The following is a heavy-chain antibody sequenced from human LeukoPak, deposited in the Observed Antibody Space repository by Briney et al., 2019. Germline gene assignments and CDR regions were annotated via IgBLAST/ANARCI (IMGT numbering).Heavy chain of an antibody. CDR2: INRDGSEK. V-gene: IGHV3-7*03. Sequence: GGSLRLSCAVSGFTFSSYWMNWVRQAPGKGLEWVANINRDGSEKYYVDSLKGRFTISRDNSKNTLYLQMNSLRAEDTAVYYCARRAGAYSHPYDYWGQGTLVTVSS. CDR1: GFTFSSYW. D-gene: IGHD4/OR15-4a*01. CDR3: ARRAGAYSHPYDY. J-gene: IGHJ4*02.